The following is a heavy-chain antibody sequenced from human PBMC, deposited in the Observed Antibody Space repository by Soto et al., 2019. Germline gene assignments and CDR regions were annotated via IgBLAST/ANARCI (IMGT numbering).Heavy chain of an antibody. J-gene: IGHJ2*01. V-gene: IGHV1-69*01. CDR2: IIPIFGTA. CDR1: GGTFSSYA. D-gene: IGHD2-2*01. CDR3: ARVRCSSTSCYGSLWYFDL. Sequence: QVQLVQSGAEVKKPGSSVKVSCKASGGTFSSYAISWVRQAPGQGLEWMGGIIPIFGTANYAQKFQGRVTITADESTRTAYMELSSLRSEDTAVYYCARVRCSSTSCYGSLWYFDLWGRVTLVTVSS.